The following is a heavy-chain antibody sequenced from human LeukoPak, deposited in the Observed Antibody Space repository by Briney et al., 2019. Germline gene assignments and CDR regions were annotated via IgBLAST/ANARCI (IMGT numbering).Heavy chain of an antibody. V-gene: IGHV3-23*01. Sequence: GGSLRLSCAASGFTFSSYAMSWVRQAPGKGLEWVSAISGGGGMKYYTVSVKGRFTISRDKSKNTLSLQMNSLRAEDTAVYYCAKGPYYYDSSGYSRRWFDPWGQGNLVTVSS. J-gene: IGHJ5*02. CDR2: ISGGGGMK. D-gene: IGHD3-22*01. CDR1: GFTFSSYA. CDR3: AKGPYYYDSSGYSRRWFDP.